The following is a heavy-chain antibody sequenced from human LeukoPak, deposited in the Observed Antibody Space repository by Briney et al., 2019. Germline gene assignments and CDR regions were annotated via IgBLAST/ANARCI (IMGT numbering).Heavy chain of an antibody. CDR1: GGSFSGYY. D-gene: IGHD5-18*01. Sequence: SETLSLTCAVYGGSFSGYYWSWIRQPPGKGLEWIGEINHSGSTNYNPSLKSRVTISVDTSKNQFSLKLSSVTAADTAVYYCARKDGYSYGKYYYYYYMDVWGKGTTVTVS. V-gene: IGHV4-34*01. J-gene: IGHJ6*03. CDR2: INHSGST. CDR3: ARKDGYSYGKYYYYYYMDV.